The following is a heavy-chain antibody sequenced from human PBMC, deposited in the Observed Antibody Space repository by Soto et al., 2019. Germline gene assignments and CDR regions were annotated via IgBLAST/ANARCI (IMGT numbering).Heavy chain of an antibody. V-gene: IGHV1-69*02. CDR1: GGTFSSYT. J-gene: IGHJ4*02. D-gene: IGHD5-12*01. CDR3: AMPQRIVATTALDY. Sequence: QVQLVQSGAEVKKPGSSVKVSCKASGGTFSSYTISWVRQAPGQGLEWMGRIIPILGIANYAQKFQGRVTITADKSTSTADMELSSLRSEDTAVYYCAMPQRIVATTALDYWGQGTLVTVSS. CDR2: IIPILGIA.